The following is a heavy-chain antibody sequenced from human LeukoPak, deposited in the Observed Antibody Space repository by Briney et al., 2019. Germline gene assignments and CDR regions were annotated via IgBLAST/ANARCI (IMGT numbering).Heavy chain of an antibody. V-gene: IGHV3-23*01. D-gene: IGHD2-8*01. J-gene: IGHJ2*01. CDR1: GFTFSSYA. Sequence: GSLRLSCAASGFTFSSYAMSWVRQAPGKGLEWVSGISGSGGGTYNADSVKGRFTISRDNSKNTLCLQMNSLRAEDTAVYYCAKNGVNYWYFDLWGRGTLVTVSS. CDR3: AKNGVNYWYFDL. CDR2: ISGSGGGT.